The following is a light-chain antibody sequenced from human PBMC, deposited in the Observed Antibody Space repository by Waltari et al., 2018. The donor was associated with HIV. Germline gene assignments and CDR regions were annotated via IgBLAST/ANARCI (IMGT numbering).Light chain of an antibody. V-gene: IGLV3-21*03. CDR3: QVWDFTTDHVV. CDR2: DDA. Sequence: SYILTQSPSVSVAPGKTATIPWGGDLVGSKRVHWYQQKSGQAPLLVIYDDAARPSGIPARFSGSNSGNTATLTITRVEVGDEADYYCQVWDFTTDHVVFGGGTKLTVL. CDR1: LVGSKR. J-gene: IGLJ3*02.